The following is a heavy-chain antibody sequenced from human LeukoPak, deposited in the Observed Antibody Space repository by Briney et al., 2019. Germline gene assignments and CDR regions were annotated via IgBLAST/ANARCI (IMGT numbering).Heavy chain of an antibody. CDR2: ISYDGSNK. CDR1: GFTFSSYG. J-gene: IGHJ4*02. V-gene: IGHV3-30*18. CDR3: AKASRRYWLQVDY. Sequence: SGGSLRLSCAASGFTFSSYGMHWVRQAPGKGLEWVAVISYDGSNKYYADSVKGRFTISRDNSKNTLYLQMNSLRAEDTAVYYCAKASRRYWLQVDYWGQGTLVTVSS. D-gene: IGHD3-9*01.